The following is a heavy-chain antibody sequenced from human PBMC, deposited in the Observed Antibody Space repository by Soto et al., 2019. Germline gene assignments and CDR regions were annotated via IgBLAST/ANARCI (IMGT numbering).Heavy chain of an antibody. D-gene: IGHD2-2*01. CDR1: GDSIRSGFYY. J-gene: IGHJ4*02. CDR2: TFHSGAT. V-gene: IGHV4-30-4*01. Sequence: VQLQESGPGLVKASQTLSLPCTVSGDSIRSGFYYWTWIRQTPGKGLEWIGYTFHSGATYFNSSLEGRVSISVDTSKNQFFLKLASVTAADTAVYYGAWGGHMGSATSCCHNFWGQGTLVTVSS. CDR3: AWGGHMGSATSCCHNF.